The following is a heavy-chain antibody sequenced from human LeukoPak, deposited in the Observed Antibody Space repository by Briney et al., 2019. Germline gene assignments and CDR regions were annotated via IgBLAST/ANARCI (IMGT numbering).Heavy chain of an antibody. CDR1: GFTFSTYA. CDR3: AQISVDTSRGRWSDFDS. Sequence: GGSLRLSCAASGFTFSTYAMTWLRQAPGEGLEWVSALSASGSNTYYADSVKGRFTISRDNSKNMLYLQMNSLRADDTAVYYCAQISVDTSRGRWSDFDSWGQGILVTVSS. D-gene: IGHD5-18*01. V-gene: IGHV3-23*01. CDR2: LSASGSNT. J-gene: IGHJ4*02.